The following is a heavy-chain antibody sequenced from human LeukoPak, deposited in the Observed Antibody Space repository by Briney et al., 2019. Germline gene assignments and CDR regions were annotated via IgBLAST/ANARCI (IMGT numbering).Heavy chain of an antibody. Sequence: GGSLRLSCAASGFTFSSYAMSWVRQAPGKGLEWVSAISGSSGSTYYADSVKGRFTISRDNSKNTLYLQMNSLRAEDTAVYYCAKVERYYDFWSGYYTAQGGVDYWGQGTLVTVSS. CDR2: ISGSSGST. CDR3: AKVERYYDFWSGYYTAQGGVDY. CDR1: GFTFSSYA. D-gene: IGHD3-3*01. J-gene: IGHJ4*01. V-gene: IGHV3-23*01.